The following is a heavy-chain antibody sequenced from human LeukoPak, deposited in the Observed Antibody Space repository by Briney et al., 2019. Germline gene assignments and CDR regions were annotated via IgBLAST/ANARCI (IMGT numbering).Heavy chain of an antibody. Sequence: GESLKISCKGSGYSFTSYWIGWVRQMPGKGLKWMGVIYPGDSDARYSPSFQGQVTISADKSISTAYLQWSSLKASDTAMYYCARRRDLYSGSYYPFDYWGQGTLVTVSS. J-gene: IGHJ4*02. CDR1: GYSFTSYW. V-gene: IGHV5-51*01. D-gene: IGHD1-26*01. CDR2: IYPGDSDA. CDR3: ARRRDLYSGSYYPFDY.